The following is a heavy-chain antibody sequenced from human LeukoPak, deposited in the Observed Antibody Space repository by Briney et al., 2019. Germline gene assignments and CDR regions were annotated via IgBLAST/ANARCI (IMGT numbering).Heavy chain of an antibody. CDR1: GFTFSSYA. CDR2: ISSDGTTK. V-gene: IGHV3-30-3*01. Sequence: GGSLRLSCAASGFTFSSYAMHWVRLAPGKGLEWVAVISSDGTTKFYADSVKGRFTISRDNSKNTLYLQMNSLRPEDTTVYFCARGSTTPGLWYFDLWGRGTLVTVSS. D-gene: IGHD1-14*01. CDR3: ARGSTTPGLWYFDL. J-gene: IGHJ2*01.